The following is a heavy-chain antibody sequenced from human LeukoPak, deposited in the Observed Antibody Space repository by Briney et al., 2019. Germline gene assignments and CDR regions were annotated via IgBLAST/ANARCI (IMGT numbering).Heavy chain of an antibody. Sequence: PGGSLRLSCAASGFTFSDYYMSWIRQAPRKGLEWVSYISSSGSTIYYADSVKGRFTISRDNAKNSLYLQMNSLRAEDTAVYYRARDVVAFGGTRGFDYWGQGTLVTVSS. V-gene: IGHV3-11*01. J-gene: IGHJ4*02. D-gene: IGHD3-16*01. CDR3: ARDVVAFGGTRGFDY. CDR2: ISSSGSTI. CDR1: GFTFSDYY.